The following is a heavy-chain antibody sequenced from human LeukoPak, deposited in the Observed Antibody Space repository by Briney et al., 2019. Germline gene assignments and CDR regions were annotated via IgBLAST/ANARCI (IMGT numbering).Heavy chain of an antibody. J-gene: IGHJ5*01. V-gene: IGHV3-7*03. CDR3: ARDNWWWFYC. CDR1: EFIFSDSW. CDR2: IKKGGREE. D-gene: IGHD2-8*02. Sequence: GGSLRLSCVASEFIFSDSWMSWVRQAPGKGLEWVANIKKGGREEEYVGSVKGRFAISRDDAKSTLYLQMDSLIGDDTAVYYCARDNWWWFYCWGRGTLVTVSS.